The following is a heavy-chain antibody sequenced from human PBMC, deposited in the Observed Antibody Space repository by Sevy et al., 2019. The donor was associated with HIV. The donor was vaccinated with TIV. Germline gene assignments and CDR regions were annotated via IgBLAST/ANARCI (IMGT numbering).Heavy chain of an antibody. D-gene: IGHD3-3*01. CDR2: ISGSGDIT. V-gene: IGHV3-23*01. J-gene: IGHJ4*02. Sequence: GGSLRLSCAASGFTFSSYAMSWVRQAPGKGLEWVSSISGSGDITYYADSVKGRFTISRDNSKNTLYLQMNSLRAEDTAVYYCARGEFDYDFWSGYPYYWGQGTLVTVSS. CDR3: ARGEFDYDFWSGYPYY. CDR1: GFTFSSYA.